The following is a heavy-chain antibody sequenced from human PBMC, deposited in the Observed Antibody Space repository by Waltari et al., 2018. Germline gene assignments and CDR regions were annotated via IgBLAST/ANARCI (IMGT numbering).Heavy chain of an antibody. D-gene: IGHD4-17*01. CDR2: IRGSGGST. CDR1: GFTFSSYA. CDR3: ANGVYGDYLHYYYYGMDV. V-gene: IGHV3-23*01. Sequence: EVQLLESGGGLVQPGGSLRLSCAASGFTFSSYAMRWVRQAPGKGLEWVSAIRGSGGSTYYADSGKGRFTISRDNSKNTLYLQMNSLRAEDTAVYYCANGVYGDYLHYYYYGMDVWGQGTTVTVSS. J-gene: IGHJ6*02.